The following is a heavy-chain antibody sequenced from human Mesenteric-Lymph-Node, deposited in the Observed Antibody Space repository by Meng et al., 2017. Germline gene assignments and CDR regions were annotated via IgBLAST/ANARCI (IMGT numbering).Heavy chain of an antibody. V-gene: IGHV4-34*01. CDR3: ARRSGGIDP. CDR1: GGSFSGYY. J-gene: IGHJ5*02. CDR2: INHSGST. D-gene: IGHD2-15*01. Sequence: GSLRLSCAVYGGSFSGYYWSWIRQPPGKGLEWIGEINHSGSTNYNPSLKSRVTISVDTSKNQFSLKLSSVTAADTAVYYCARRSGGIDPWGQGTLVTVSS.